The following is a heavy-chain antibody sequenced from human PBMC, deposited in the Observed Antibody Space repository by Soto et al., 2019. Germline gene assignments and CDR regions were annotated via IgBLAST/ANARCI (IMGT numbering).Heavy chain of an antibody. CDR3: ARAGGYCSSTSCHEGYWFDP. Sequence: QVQLQESGPGLVKPSQTLSLTCTVSGGSISSGGYYWSWIRQHPGKGLEWIGYVYYRGSTYYNPSLRSRVTLSVDTSKNQFSLKLSSVTAADTAVYYCARAGGYCSSTSCHEGYWFDPWGQGTLVTVSS. V-gene: IGHV4-31*03. CDR2: VYYRGST. D-gene: IGHD2-2*01. J-gene: IGHJ5*02. CDR1: GGSISSGGYY.